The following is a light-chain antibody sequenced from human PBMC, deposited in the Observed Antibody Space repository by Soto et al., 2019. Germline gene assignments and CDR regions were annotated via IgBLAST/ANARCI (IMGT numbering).Light chain of an antibody. CDR2: AAS. CDR1: QGISNY. Sequence: DIQMTQSPSSLSASVGDRVTITCRASQGISNYLAWYQQKPGKVPKLLIYAASTLQSGVPSRFSGSGSGTDFTLTISSLQLEDVATYYCQKYNSAITFGQGTRLEIK. CDR3: QKYNSAIT. J-gene: IGKJ5*01. V-gene: IGKV1-27*01.